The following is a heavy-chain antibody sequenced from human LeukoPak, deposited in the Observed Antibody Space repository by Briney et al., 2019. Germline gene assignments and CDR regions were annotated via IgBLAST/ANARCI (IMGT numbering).Heavy chain of an antibody. CDR2: MSGSGGST. J-gene: IGHJ4*02. D-gene: IGHD3-10*01. Sequence: GGSLRLSCAASGFTFSSYAMSWVRQAPGKGLEWVSAMSGSGGSTYYADSVKGRFTISRDNSKNTLYLQMNSLRAEDTAVYYCAKALRYGSGSFGDYFYYRGPGTLVTVSS. V-gene: IGHV3-23*01. CDR3: AKALRYGSGSFGDYFYY. CDR1: GFTFSSYA.